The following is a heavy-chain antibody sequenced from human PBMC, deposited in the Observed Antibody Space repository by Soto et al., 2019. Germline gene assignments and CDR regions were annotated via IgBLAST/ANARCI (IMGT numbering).Heavy chain of an antibody. CDR1: GFTFSSYA. Sequence: GGSLRLSCAASGFTFSSYAMSWVRQAPGKGLEWVSAISGSGGSTYYADSVRGRFTISRDNSKNTLYLQMNSLRAEDTAVYYCAATYCYDSSGYYPFDIWGRGPMVTVSS. V-gene: IGHV3-23*01. CDR3: AATYCYDSSGYYPFDI. J-gene: IGHJ3*02. D-gene: IGHD3-22*01. CDR2: ISGSGGST.